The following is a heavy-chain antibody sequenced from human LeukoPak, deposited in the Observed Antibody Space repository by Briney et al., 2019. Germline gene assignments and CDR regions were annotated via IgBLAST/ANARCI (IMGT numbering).Heavy chain of an antibody. D-gene: IGHD3-3*01. Sequence: GGSLRLSCAASGFTFSSYSMNWVRQAPGKGLEWVSSISSSSSYIYYADSVKGRFTISRDNSKNTLYLQMNSLRAEDTAVYYCARDGGDRHFDYWGQGTLVTVSS. J-gene: IGHJ4*02. V-gene: IGHV3-21*01. CDR1: GFTFSSYS. CDR3: ARDGGDRHFDY. CDR2: ISSSSSYI.